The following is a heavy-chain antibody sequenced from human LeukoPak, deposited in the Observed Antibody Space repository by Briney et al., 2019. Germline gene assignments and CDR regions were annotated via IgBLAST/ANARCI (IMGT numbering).Heavy chain of an antibody. D-gene: IGHD3-10*01. Sequence: SETLSLTCTVSGGSIITSSYYWGWIRQPPGEGLEWIGSIYYSGSTYYNPSLESRVTISVDTSKNQFSLKLSSVTAADTAVYYCARQEYYYGSGSYHPPYYFDYWGQGTLVTVSS. J-gene: IGHJ4*02. CDR3: ARQEYYYGSGSYHPPYYFDY. CDR1: GGSIITSSYY. CDR2: IYYSGST. V-gene: IGHV4-39*01.